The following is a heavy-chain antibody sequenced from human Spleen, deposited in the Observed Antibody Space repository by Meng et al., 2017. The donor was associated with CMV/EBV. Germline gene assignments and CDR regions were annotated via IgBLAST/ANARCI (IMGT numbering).Heavy chain of an antibody. CDR3: ARRTRSYSWYGGLD. D-gene: IGHD6-13*01. J-gene: IGHJ4*02. CDR1: AYTFSDYW. CDR2: IHPDDFDT. Sequence: GESLKISCETSAYTFSDYWIVWVRQMPGKGLEWMGSIHPDDFDTRYTPSFQGQVTISADKTLNTDYLRWRSLKASDTAIYYCARRTRSYSWYGGLDWGQGTLVTVSS. V-gene: IGHV5-51*01.